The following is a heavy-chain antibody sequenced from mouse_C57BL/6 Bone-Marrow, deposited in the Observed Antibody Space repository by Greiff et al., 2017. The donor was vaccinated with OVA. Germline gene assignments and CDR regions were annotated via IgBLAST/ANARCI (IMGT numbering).Heavy chain of an antibody. CDR3: AVYYGSSDYWYFDV. V-gene: IGHV1-26*01. J-gene: IGHJ1*03. CDR2: INPNNGGT. D-gene: IGHD1-1*01. Sequence: EVQLQQSGPELVKPGASVKISCKASGYTFTDYYMNWVKQSHGKSLEWIGDINPNNGGTSYNQKFKGKATLTVDKSSSTAYMELRSLTSEDSAVDYGAVYYGSSDYWYFDVWGTGTTVTVSS. CDR1: GYTFTDYY.